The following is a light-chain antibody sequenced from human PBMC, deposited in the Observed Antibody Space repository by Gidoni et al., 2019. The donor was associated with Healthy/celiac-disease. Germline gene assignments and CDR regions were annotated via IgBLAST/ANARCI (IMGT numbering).Light chain of an antibody. V-gene: IGKV3-11*01. J-gene: IGKJ1*01. Sequence: EIVLTQSPATLSLSPGERATLSCRASQSVSSYLAWYQQKPGQAPRLLIYDASNRATGIPARFSRSGSGTDFTLTISSLEPEDFAVYYCQQRSNWPVTFGQGTKVEIK. CDR2: DAS. CDR1: QSVSSY. CDR3: QQRSNWPVT.